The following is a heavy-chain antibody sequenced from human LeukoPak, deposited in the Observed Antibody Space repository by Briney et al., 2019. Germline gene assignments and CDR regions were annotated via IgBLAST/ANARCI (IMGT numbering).Heavy chain of an antibody. D-gene: IGHD4-23*01. Sequence: SETLSLTCTVSGGSISSGDYYWSWIRQPPGKGLEWIGYIYYSGSTYYNPSLKSRVTISVDTSKNQFSLKLSSVTAADTAVYYCARDPHYGGTHFDYWGQGTPVTVSS. CDR3: ARDPHYGGTHFDY. V-gene: IGHV4-30-4*01. CDR1: GGSISSGDYY. CDR2: IYYSGST. J-gene: IGHJ4*02.